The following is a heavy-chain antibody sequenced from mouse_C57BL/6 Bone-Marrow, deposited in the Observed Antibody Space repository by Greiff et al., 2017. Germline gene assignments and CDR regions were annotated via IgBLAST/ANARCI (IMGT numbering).Heavy chain of an antibody. Sequence: EVKLMESGGGLVQPGGSLSLSCAASGFTFTDYYMSWVRQPPGKALEWLGFIRNKANGYTTEYSASVKGRFTISRDNSQSILSLQMNALRAEDSATYYCARWGSYDYDDGAYYFDYWGQGTTLTVSS. D-gene: IGHD2-4*01. V-gene: IGHV7-3*01. CDR2: IRNKANGYTT. J-gene: IGHJ2*01. CDR3: ARWGSYDYDDGAYYFDY. CDR1: GFTFTDYY.